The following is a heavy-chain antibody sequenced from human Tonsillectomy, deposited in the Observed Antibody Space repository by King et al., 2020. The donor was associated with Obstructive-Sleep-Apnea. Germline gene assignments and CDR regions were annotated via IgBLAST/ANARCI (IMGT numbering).Heavy chain of an antibody. CDR1: GYTISNYG. D-gene: IGHD3-10*01. CDR2: ILYDGSNT. CDR3: ASPDGSGSHPPYYDY. V-gene: IGHV3-30*03. J-gene: IGHJ4*02. Sequence: VQLVESGGGVVQPGRSLRLSCAASGYTISNYGMHWVRQAPGKGLEWVAIILYDGSNTYYADSVKGRFTISRDNSKNTLYLQMNSRRSEDTAVYYCASPDGSGSHPPYYDYWGQGTLVTVSS.